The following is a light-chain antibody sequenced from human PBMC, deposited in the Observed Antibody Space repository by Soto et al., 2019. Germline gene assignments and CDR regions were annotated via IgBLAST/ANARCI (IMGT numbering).Light chain of an antibody. Sequence: QSALTQPASVSGSPGQSITISCTGSSSDVGVSNLVSWYQQHPGKAPKLIIYEVSQRPSGVSNRFSGSKSGNTASLTISGLQADDGGDYYCFSYANRRWLFGAGTKLTVL. CDR1: SSDVGVSNL. CDR2: EVS. V-gene: IGLV2-23*02. J-gene: IGLJ3*02. CDR3: FSYANRRWL.